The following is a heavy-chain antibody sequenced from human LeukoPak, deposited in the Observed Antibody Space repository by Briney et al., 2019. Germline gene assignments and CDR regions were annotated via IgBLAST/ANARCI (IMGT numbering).Heavy chain of an antibody. Sequence: GASVKVSCKASGYTFTGYYMHWVRQAPGQGLEWMGWISAYNGNTKYAQKLQGRVTMTTDTSTSTAYMELRSLRSDDTAVYYCARPSSGWYGTDYWGQGTLVTVSS. J-gene: IGHJ4*02. V-gene: IGHV1-18*04. CDR3: ARPSSGWYGTDY. D-gene: IGHD6-19*01. CDR1: GYTFTGYY. CDR2: ISAYNGNT.